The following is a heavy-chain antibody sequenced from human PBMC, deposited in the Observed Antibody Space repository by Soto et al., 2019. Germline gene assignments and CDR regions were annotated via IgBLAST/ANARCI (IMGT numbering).Heavy chain of an antibody. J-gene: IGHJ4*02. CDR3: ATFWDYWF. CDR1: GFTFSNAW. Sequence: EVQLVESGGGLVKPGGSLRLSCAAYGFTFSNAWMNWVRQAPGKGLEWVGRIKSKNDGETTDYAAPVKGRFTVSREDSKNTLYLHLSSLKTEDTAVYYCATFWDYWFWGQGTLVTVSS. V-gene: IGHV3-15*07. D-gene: IGHD2-8*02. CDR2: IKSKNDGETT.